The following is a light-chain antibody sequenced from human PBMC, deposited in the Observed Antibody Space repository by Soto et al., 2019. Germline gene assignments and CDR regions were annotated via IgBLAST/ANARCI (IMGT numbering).Light chain of an antibody. J-gene: IGKJ4*01. Sequence: DIVMTQSPDSLAVSLGERATINCRSSQSVLYSPNNKNYLVWYQQKPGQPPKLIIYWASTRESGVPDRFSGSGSGTDFTLTISGPQAEDVAVYYCQQYYTTPLTFGGGTKVEIK. CDR3: QQYYTTPLT. CDR2: WAS. V-gene: IGKV4-1*01. CDR1: QSVLYSPNNKNY.